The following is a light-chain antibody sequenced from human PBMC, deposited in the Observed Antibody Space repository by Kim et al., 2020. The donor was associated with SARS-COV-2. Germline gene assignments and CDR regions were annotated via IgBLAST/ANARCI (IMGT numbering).Light chain of an antibody. Sequence: SVKLASTLGSGLSSCAIAWNQQQPEKGRRFLMKLNRDGSHTMADGITDRFAGSSSGAERYLTISSLQSEDEADYYCQTWGTGILVFGGGTQLTVL. CDR2: LNRDGSH. J-gene: IGLJ2*01. V-gene: IGLV4-69*01. CDR1: SGLSSCA. CDR3: QTWGTGILV.